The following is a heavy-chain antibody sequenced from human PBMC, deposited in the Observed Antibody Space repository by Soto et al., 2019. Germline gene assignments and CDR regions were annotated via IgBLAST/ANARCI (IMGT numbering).Heavy chain of an antibody. V-gene: IGHV3-21*01. Sequence: GGSLRLSCAASGFTFSSYSMNWVRQAPGKGLEWVSSISSSSSYIYYADSVKGRFTISRDNAKNSLYLQMNSLRAEDTAVYYCATGYSSGWYDEGGMNLEYFQHWGQGTLVTVSS. J-gene: IGHJ1*01. D-gene: IGHD6-19*01. CDR1: GFTFSSYS. CDR3: ATGYSSGWYDEGGMNLEYFQH. CDR2: ISSSSSYI.